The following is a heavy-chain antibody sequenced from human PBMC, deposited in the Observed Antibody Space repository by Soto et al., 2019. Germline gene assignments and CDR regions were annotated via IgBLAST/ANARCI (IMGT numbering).Heavy chain of an antibody. Sequence: QVELMQSGPEVKRPGTSVKVSCKASGYTFITSGINWVRQTPGQPLEWVGWISPANGDKKYAQKFKDRVILTSETSTDTVNMELTTLRSDDTAVYFCARGRYFATTHRQWWYFDFWGRGTPVTVSS. CDR1: GYTFITSG. J-gene: IGHJ2*01. CDR3: ARGRYFATTHRQWWYFDF. CDR2: ISPANGDK. D-gene: IGHD6-19*01. V-gene: IGHV1-18*01.